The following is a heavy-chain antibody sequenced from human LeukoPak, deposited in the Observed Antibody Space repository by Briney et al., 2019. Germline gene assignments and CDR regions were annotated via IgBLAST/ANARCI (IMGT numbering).Heavy chain of an antibody. V-gene: IGHV4-59*12. D-gene: IGHD3-3*01. J-gene: IGHJ6*03. CDR1: SGSISSYY. Sequence: SETLSLTCTVSSGSISSYYWTWIRQPPGKGLEWIGNIYYSGSTNYNPSLKSRVTISVDTSKNRFSLKLSSVTAADTAVYYCARGLRITIFGVVIIPPYYMDVWGKGTTVTVSS. CDR2: IYYSGST. CDR3: ARGLRITIFGVVIIPPYYMDV.